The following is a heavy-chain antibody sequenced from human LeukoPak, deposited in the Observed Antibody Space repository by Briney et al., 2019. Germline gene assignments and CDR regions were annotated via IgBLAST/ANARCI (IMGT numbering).Heavy chain of an antibody. Sequence: PGGSLRLSCAASGFTFSGYNMNWVRQAPGKGLEWVSYISSSSRTIYYADSVKGRFTISRDNAKNSLYLQMNSLRAEDTAVYYCARDEHARQDAFDIWGQGTMVTVSS. V-gene: IGHV3-48*01. CDR1: GFTFSGYN. J-gene: IGHJ3*02. CDR3: ARDEHARQDAFDI. CDR2: ISSSSRTI.